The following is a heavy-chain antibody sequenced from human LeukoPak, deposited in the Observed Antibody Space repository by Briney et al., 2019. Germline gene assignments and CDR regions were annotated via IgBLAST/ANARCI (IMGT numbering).Heavy chain of an antibody. V-gene: IGHV3-23*01. CDR1: GFTFSIYA. CDR3: AKDRPNYYHDNGHYYRRGGDC. D-gene: IGHD3-22*01. CDR2: TSSGGELT. Sequence: GGSLRLSSAASGFTFSIYAMSWVRQGTGKGLEWVSSTSSGGELTFYADSVKGRFTISRDNSKNTLYLQMNSLRAEDTAVYYCAKDRPNYYHDNGHYYRRGGDCWGQGTLVTVSS. J-gene: IGHJ4*02.